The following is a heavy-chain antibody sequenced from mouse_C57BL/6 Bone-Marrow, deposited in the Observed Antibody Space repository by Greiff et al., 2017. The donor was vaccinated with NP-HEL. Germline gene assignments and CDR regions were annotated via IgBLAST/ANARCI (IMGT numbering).Heavy chain of an antibody. V-gene: IGHV1-69*01. CDR2: IDPSDSYT. J-gene: IGHJ1*03. Sequence: VQLQQPGAELVMPGASVKLSCKASGYTFTSYWMHWVKQRPGQGLEWIGEIDPSDSYTNYNQKFKGKSTLTVDKSSSTAYMQLSSLTSEDSAVYYCARGELGSYYWYFDVWGTGTTVTVSS. D-gene: IGHD4-1*01. CDR3: ARGELGSYYWYFDV. CDR1: GYTFTSYW.